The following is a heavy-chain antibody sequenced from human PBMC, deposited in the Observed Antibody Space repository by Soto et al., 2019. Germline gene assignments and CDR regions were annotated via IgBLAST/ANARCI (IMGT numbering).Heavy chain of an antibody. V-gene: IGHV1-18*01. CDR2: IGADNGDT. CDR1: GYTFSTYG. D-gene: IGHD1-1*01. CDR3: ARDWKGAEGFAP. J-gene: IGHJ5*02. Sequence: GASVKVSCKASGYTFSTYGFSWVRQAPGQGLEWMGWIGADNGDTNYAQNFQGRVTMTTDTSTTTSYMELRSLTSDDTAVYFCARDWKGAEGFAPWSQGTLVTGSS.